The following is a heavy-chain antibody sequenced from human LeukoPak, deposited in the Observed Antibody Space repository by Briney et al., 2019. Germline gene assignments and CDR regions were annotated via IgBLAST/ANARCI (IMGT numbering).Heavy chain of an antibody. V-gene: IGHV4-39*01. D-gene: IGHD3-10*01. Sequence: SETLSPTCTVSGDSISNSTYYWAWVRQPPGKGLEWIGTIYYSGSTYYKPSLRSRVTISVDTSKNQFSLKLTSVTAADTAVYYCARRSGSGSYYNALDYWGQGTLVTVSS. CDR3: ARRSGSGSYYNALDY. CDR1: GDSISNSTYY. J-gene: IGHJ4*02. CDR2: IYYSGST.